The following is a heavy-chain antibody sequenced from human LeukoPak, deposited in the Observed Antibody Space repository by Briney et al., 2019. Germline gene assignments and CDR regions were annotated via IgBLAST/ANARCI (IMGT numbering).Heavy chain of an antibody. CDR3: ATGGKSIAAAWDY. Sequence: ASVKVSCKVSGYTFTDYYVHWVQQAPGKGLEWMGLVDPEDGETIYAEKFQGRVTITADTSTDTAYMELSSLRSEDTAVYYCATGGKSIAAAWDYWGQGTLVTVSS. CDR1: GYTFTDYY. V-gene: IGHV1-69-2*01. CDR2: VDPEDGET. J-gene: IGHJ4*02. D-gene: IGHD6-13*01.